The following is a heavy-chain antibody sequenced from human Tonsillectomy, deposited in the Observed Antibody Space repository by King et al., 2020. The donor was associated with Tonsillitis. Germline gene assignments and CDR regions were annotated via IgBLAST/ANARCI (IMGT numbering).Heavy chain of an antibody. V-gene: IGHV3-33*08. CDR3: ARELRTPRYYYYYMDV. D-gene: IGHD1-14*01. CDR2: IWYDGSKQ. J-gene: IGHJ6*03. Sequence: VQLVESGGGVVQPGGSLRLSCAASGFTFSSYGMHWVRQAPGKGLEWVAVIWYDGSKQFYGGSVKGRFTISGDNSKNTVYLQMNSLRAEDTAVYYCARELRTPRYYYYYMDVWGKGTTVTVSS. CDR1: GFTFSSYG.